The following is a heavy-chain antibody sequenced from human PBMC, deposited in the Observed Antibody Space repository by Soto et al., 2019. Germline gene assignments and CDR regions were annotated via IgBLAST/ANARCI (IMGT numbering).Heavy chain of an antibody. Sequence: ASVKVSCKASGYTFTSYGISWVRQAPGQGLEWMGWISAYNGNTNYAQKLQGRVTMTTDTSTSTAYMELRSLRSDDTAVYYCARDLTGPMVRGVKDYWGQGTLVTVSS. CDR2: ISAYNGNT. CDR3: ARDLTGPMVRGVKDY. D-gene: IGHD3-10*01. V-gene: IGHV1-18*01. J-gene: IGHJ4*01. CDR1: GYTFTSYG.